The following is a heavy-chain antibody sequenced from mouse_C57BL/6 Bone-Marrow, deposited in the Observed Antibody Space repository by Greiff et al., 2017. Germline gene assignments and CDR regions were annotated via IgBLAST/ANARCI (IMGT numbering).Heavy chain of an antibody. Sequence: VQLQQPGAELVRPGSSVKLSCKASGYTFTSYWMHWVKQRPIQGLEWIGNIDPSASETHYNQKFKDKATLTVDKSSTTAYIQLSSLTSYDSAVYYCARREYYYGSSPFAYWGQGTLVTVSA. CDR3: ARREYYYGSSPFAY. J-gene: IGHJ3*01. D-gene: IGHD1-1*01. V-gene: IGHV1-52*01. CDR1: GYTFTSYW. CDR2: IDPSASET.